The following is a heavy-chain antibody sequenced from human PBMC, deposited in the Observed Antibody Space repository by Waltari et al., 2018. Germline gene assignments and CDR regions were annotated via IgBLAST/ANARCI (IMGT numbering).Heavy chain of an antibody. V-gene: IGHV3-48*01. CDR1: GFTFSSYS. Sequence: EVQLVESGGGLVQPGGSLRLSCAASGFTFSSYSMNWVRQAPGKGLEWVSYISSSSTIYYADSVKGRFTISRDNAKNSLYLQMNSLRAEDTAVYYCARGHMVLDAFDIWGQGTMVTVSS. J-gene: IGHJ3*02. CDR2: ISSSSTI. D-gene: IGHD3-10*01. CDR3: ARGHMVLDAFDI.